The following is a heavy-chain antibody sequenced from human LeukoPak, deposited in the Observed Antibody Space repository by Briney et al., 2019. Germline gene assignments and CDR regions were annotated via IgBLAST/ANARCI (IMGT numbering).Heavy chain of an antibody. V-gene: IGHV1-18*01. CDR2: ISAYNGNT. D-gene: IGHD3-9*01. CDR3: ARGADDILTGYQNWFDP. J-gene: IGHJ5*02. Sequence: ASVKVSCKASGYTFTSYGISWVRQAPGQGLEWMGWISAYNGNTNYAQKLQGRVTMTTDTSTSTAYMELRSLRSDDTAVYYCARGADDILTGYQNWFDPWGQGTLVTVSS. CDR1: GYTFTSYG.